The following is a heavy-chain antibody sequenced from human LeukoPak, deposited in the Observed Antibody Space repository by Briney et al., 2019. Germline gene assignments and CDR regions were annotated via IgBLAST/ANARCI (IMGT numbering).Heavy chain of an antibody. V-gene: IGHV3-21*01. CDR3: ATKPGIAAAGSF. CDR1: GFTFSSYS. Sequence: PGGSLRLSCAASGFTFSSYSMNWVRQAPGKGLEWVSSISSSSSYIYYADSVKGRFTISRYNAKNSLYLQMNSLRAEDTAVYYCATKPGIAAAGSFWGQGTLVTVSS. J-gene: IGHJ4*02. CDR2: ISSSSSYI. D-gene: IGHD6-13*01.